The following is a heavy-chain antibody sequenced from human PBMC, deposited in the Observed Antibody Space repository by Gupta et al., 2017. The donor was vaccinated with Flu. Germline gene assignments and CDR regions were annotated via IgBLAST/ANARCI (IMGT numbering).Heavy chain of an antibody. V-gene: IGHV4-61*02. CDR2: IYTSGST. D-gene: IGHD3-9*01. Sequence: QVQLQESGPGLVKPSQTLSLTCTVSGGSISSGSYYWSWIRQPAGKGLEWIGRIYTSGSTNYNPSLKSRVTISVDTSKNQFSLKLSSVTAADTAVYYCARDRKLYYDILTKGSYFDYWGQGTLVTVSS. CDR3: ARDRKLYYDILTKGSYFDY. CDR1: GGSISSGSYY. J-gene: IGHJ4*02.